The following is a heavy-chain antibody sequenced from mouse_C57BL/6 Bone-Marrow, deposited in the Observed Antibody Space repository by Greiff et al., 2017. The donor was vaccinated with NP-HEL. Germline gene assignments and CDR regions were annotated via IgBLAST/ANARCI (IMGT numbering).Heavy chain of an antibody. CDR1: GYTFTDYY. CDR2: INPYNGGT. D-gene: IGHD1-1*01. J-gene: IGHJ4*01. V-gene: IGHV1-19*01. CDR3: APYYYGSSYYAMDY. Sequence: VQLQQSGPVLVKPGASVKMSCKASGYTFTDYYMNWVKQSHGKSLEWIGVINPYNGGTSYNQKFKGKATLTVDKSSSTAYMELNSLTSEDSAVYYCAPYYYGSSYYAMDYWGQGTSVTVSS.